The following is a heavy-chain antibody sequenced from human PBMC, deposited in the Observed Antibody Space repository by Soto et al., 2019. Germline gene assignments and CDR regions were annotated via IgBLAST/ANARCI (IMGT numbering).Heavy chain of an antibody. J-gene: IGHJ6*02. D-gene: IGHD3-3*01. CDR2: ISYDGSNK. CDR3: ARDTLRFLEWLSTNWHYYGMDV. V-gene: IGHV3-30-3*01. Sequence: QVQLVESGGGVVQSGRSLRLSCAASGFTFSNYAMHWVRQAPGKGLEWVAVISYDGSNKYYADSVKGRFTISSDNSKNTLYLQMNSLGAEDTALYYCARDTLRFLEWLSTNWHYYGMDVWGQGTTVTVSS. CDR1: GFTFSNYA.